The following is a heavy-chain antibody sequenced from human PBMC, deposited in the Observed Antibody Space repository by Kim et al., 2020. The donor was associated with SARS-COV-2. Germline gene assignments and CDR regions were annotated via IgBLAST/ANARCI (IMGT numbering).Heavy chain of an antibody. CDR3: ARTPGASYYYYYMDV. CDR1: GGTFSSYA. CDR2: IIPILGIA. D-gene: IGHD7-27*01. V-gene: IGHV1-69*04. J-gene: IGHJ6*03. Sequence: SVKVSCKASGGTFSSYAISWVRQAPGQGLEWMGRIIPILGIANYAQKFQGRVTITADKSTSTAYMELSSLRSEDTAVYYCARTPGASYYYYYMDVWGKGTTVTVSS.